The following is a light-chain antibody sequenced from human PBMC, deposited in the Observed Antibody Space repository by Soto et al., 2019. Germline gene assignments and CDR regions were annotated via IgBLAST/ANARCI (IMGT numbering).Light chain of an antibody. CDR2: GAS. V-gene: IGKV3-15*01. CDR1: QTISSN. J-gene: IGKJ2*01. CDR3: HQYYKWPHT. Sequence: EMVMTQSPATLSVSPGESASLSCRASQTISSNLAWYQHKPGQPPRLLIYGASTRATAVPARFTGSGSGTEFTLTISSLQSEDFAVYYCHQYYKWPHTFGLGTKVEIK.